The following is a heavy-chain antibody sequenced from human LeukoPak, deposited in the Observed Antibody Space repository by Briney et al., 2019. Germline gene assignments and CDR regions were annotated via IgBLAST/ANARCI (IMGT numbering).Heavy chain of an antibody. J-gene: IGHJ4*02. Sequence: SETLSLTCAVFGGSFCSYYLSWIRQPPGKGLEWIGEINHSGYTSYNPSLKSRVTLSVDTSKHQFSLKLTSVTAADTAVYYCARCCLQRDGDNGGGDNWRQGTLVTVSS. D-gene: IGHD4-17*01. CDR1: GGSFCSYY. V-gene: IGHV4-34*01. CDR2: INHSGYT. CDR3: ARCCLQRDGDNGGGDN.